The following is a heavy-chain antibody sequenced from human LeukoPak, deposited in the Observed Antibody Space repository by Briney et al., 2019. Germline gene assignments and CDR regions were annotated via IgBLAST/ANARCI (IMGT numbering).Heavy chain of an antibody. CDR2: IYYSGST. J-gene: IGHJ4*02. V-gene: IGHV4-59*01. D-gene: IGHD6-19*01. CDR1: GGSISSYY. Sequence: SETLSLTCTVSGGSISSYYWSWIRQPPGKGLEWIGYIYYSGSTNYNPSHKSRVTISVDTSKNQFSLKLSSVTAADTAVYYCARDRGSSGWYEPDFDYWGQGTLVTVSS. CDR3: ARDRGSSGWYEPDFDY.